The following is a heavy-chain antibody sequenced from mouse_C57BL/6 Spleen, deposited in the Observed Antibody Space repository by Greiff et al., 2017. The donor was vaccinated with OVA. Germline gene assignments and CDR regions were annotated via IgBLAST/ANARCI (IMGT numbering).Heavy chain of an antibody. CDR3: ARDRGYYAMDY. Sequence: EVKLQESGGGLVKPGGSLKLSCAASGFTFSSYAMSWVRQTPEKRLEWVATISDGGSYTYYPDNVKGRFTISRDNAKNNLYLQMSHLKSEDTAMYYCARDRGYYAMDYWGQGTSVTVSS. CDR1: GFTFSSYA. V-gene: IGHV5-4*01. J-gene: IGHJ4*01. CDR2: ISDGGSYT.